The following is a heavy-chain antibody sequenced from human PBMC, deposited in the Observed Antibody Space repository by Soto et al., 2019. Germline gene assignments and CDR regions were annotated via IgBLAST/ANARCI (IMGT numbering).Heavy chain of an antibody. CDR1: GFNFYDYA. Sequence: EVQLVESGGGLVQPGWSLRLSCAASGFNFYDYAMHWVRQAPGKGLEWVSAFTWYGAFVGYGVAVQRRFTISRDNAENSLYLQMNTLRTEDTALYYCVKDSPLRGYHYYHEMDVWGKGTQVTVSS. J-gene: IGHJ6*04. CDR2: FTWYGAFV. D-gene: IGHD1-26*01. V-gene: IGHV3-9*01. CDR3: VKDSPLRGYHYYHEMDV.